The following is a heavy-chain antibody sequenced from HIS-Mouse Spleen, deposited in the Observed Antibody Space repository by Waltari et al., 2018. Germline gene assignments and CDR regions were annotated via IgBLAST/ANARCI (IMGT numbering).Heavy chain of an antibody. V-gene: IGHV4-39*01. CDR3: ARTPYSSSWYYYYYGMDV. Sequence: QLQLQESGPGLVKPSETLSLPCTVSGGSIRSSSYYCGWIPPPPGKGLEWIGSIYYSGSTYYNPSLKSRVTISVDTSKNQFSLKLSSVTAADTAVYYCARTPYSSSWYYYYYGMDVWGQGTTVTVSS. CDR1: GGSIRSSSYY. J-gene: IGHJ6*02. D-gene: IGHD6-13*01. CDR2: IYYSGST.